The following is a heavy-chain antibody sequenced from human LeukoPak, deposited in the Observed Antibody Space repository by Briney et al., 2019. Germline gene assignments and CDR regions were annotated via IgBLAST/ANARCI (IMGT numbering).Heavy chain of an antibody. D-gene: IGHD3-22*01. Sequence: PSETLSLTCTVSGGSISSSSYYWGWIRQPPGKGLEWIGYIYYSGSTNYNPSLKSRVTISVDTSKNQFSLKLSPVTAADTAVYYCARIRKVVGSASNWFDPWGQGTLVTVSS. CDR1: GGSISSSSYY. J-gene: IGHJ5*02. CDR3: ARIRKVVGSASNWFDP. V-gene: IGHV4-61*05. CDR2: IYYSGST.